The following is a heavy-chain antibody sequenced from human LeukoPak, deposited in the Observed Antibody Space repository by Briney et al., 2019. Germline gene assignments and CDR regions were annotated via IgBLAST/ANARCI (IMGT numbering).Heavy chain of an antibody. CDR1: GGTFSSYA. CDR2: IIPISGTA. Sequence: ASVKVSCKASGGTFSSYAISWVRQAPGQGLEWMGRIIPISGTANYAQKFQGRVTMTTDTSTSTAYMELRSLRSDDTAVYYCARVYYDFWSGYEYDAFDIWGQGTMVTVSS. CDR3: ARVYYDFWSGYEYDAFDI. V-gene: IGHV1-69*05. J-gene: IGHJ3*02. D-gene: IGHD3-3*01.